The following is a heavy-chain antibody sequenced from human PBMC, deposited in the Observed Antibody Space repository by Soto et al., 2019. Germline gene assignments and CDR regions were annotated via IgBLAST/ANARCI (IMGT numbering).Heavy chain of an antibody. D-gene: IGHD1-26*01. J-gene: IGHJ4*02. CDR3: ARRGSGSYYDY. CDR2: ISGSGGST. CDR1: GFTFSSYA. V-gene: IGHV3-23*01. Sequence: EVQLLESGGGLVQPGGSLRLSCAASGFTFSSYAMRWVRQAPVKGLEWVSAISGSGGSTYYADSVKGRFTISRDNSKNTLYLQMNSLRAEDPAVYYCARRGSGSYYDYWGPGTLGTVSS.